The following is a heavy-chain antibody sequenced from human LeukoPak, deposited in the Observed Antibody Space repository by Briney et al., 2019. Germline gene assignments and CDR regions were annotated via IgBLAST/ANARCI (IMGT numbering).Heavy chain of an antibody. Sequence: ASLKVSCKASGYTFTDDYIHWVRQAPGQGLEWMAWINPYSGGTNYAQNFQGRVTMTRDTSISTAYIELRRLRSDDTAVYYCARVRSYYESGGDFDYWGQGTLVTVSS. CDR3: ARVRSYYESGGDFDY. CDR2: INPYSGGT. V-gene: IGHV1-2*02. J-gene: IGHJ4*02. D-gene: IGHD3-22*01. CDR1: GYTFTDDY.